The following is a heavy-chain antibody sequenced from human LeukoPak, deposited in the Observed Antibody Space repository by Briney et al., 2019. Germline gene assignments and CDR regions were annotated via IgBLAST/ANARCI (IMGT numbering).Heavy chain of an antibody. CDR2: ISGSGGST. CDR3: AKCSLGYCSGGSCYDY. D-gene: IGHD2-15*01. CDR1: GSTFSSYV. V-gene: IGHV3-23*01. Sequence: PGGSLRLSCAASGSTFSSYVMSWVRQAPGKGLEWVSAISGSGGSTYYADSVKGRFTISRDNSKNTLYLQMNSLRAEDTAVYYCAKCSLGYCSGGSCYDYWGQGTLVTVSS. J-gene: IGHJ4*02.